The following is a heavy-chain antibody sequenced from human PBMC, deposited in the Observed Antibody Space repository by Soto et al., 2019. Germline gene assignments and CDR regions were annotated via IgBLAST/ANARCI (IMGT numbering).Heavy chain of an antibody. CDR3: ARGGGWIGGYQLLCFDY. D-gene: IGHD2-2*01. CDR1: GYTFTGYY. J-gene: IGHJ4*02. Sequence: GASVKVSCKASGYTFTGYYMHWVRQAPGQGLEWMGWINPNSGGTNYAQKFQGWVTMTRDTSISTAYMELSRLRSDDTAVYYCARGGGWIGGYQLLCFDYWGQGTLVTVSS. V-gene: IGHV1-2*04. CDR2: INPNSGGT.